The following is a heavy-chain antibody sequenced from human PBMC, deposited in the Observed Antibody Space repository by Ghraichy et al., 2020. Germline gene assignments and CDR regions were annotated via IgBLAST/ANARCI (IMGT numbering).Heavy chain of an antibody. J-gene: IGHJ6*04. V-gene: IGHV3-21*06. CDR2: ISSSASYI. D-gene: IGHD3-10*01. CDR1: GFIFSSYS. Sequence: GGSLRLSCAASGFIFSSYSMNWVRQAPGKGLEWVSSISSSASYIYYADSVQGRFTISRDNAENSLFLHMNSLRDEDTALYYCARSPFGSGTFYSGGGMDVWGKGTTVTVSS. CDR3: ARSPFGSGTFYSGGGMDV.